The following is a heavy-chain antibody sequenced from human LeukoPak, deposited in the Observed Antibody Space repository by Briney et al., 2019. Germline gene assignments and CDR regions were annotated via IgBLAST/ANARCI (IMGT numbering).Heavy chain of an antibody. J-gene: IGHJ6*02. D-gene: IGHD4-11*01. CDR2: ISAGGHNT. CDR1: GFSFSDYA. Sequence: GGSLRLSCDASGFSFSDYAMHWVRQAPGKGLEWVSGISAGGHNTYYADSVKGRFTISRDNSKNTLYLQMNSLRAEDTAIYYCAKYRTSPPYGLDVWGRGTTGTVSS. CDR3: AKYRTSPPYGLDV. V-gene: IGHV3-23*01.